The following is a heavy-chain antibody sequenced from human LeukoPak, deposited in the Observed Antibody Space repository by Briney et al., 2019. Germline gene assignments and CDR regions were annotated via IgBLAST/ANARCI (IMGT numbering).Heavy chain of an antibody. CDR2: INKDGGEK. V-gene: IGHV3-7*03. CDR3: VKDSPPRYSGSPPAY. CDR1: GFTFSSYW. Sequence: GGSLRLSCAASGFTFSSYWMSWVRQAPGKGLEWVANINKDGGEKYYVDSVKGRFTISRDNAKNSLYLQMNSLRADDTAAYYCVKDSPPRYSGSPPAYWGQGTLVTVSS. J-gene: IGHJ4*02. D-gene: IGHD1-26*01.